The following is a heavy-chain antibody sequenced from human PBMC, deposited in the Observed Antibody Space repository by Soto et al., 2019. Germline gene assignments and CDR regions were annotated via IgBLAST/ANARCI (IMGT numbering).Heavy chain of an antibody. J-gene: IGHJ5*02. CDR1: GFTFSSYR. V-gene: IGHV3-48*01. Sequence: EVQLVESGGGLVQPGGSLRLSCAASGFTFSSYRMNWVRQAPGKGLEWVSYISSSSSTIYYADSVKGRFTISRDNAKNSLYLQMNSLRAEDTVVYYCARPGRGYSSSWFDPWGQGTLVTVSS. CDR3: ARPGRGYSSSWFDP. CDR2: ISSSSSTI. D-gene: IGHD6-13*01.